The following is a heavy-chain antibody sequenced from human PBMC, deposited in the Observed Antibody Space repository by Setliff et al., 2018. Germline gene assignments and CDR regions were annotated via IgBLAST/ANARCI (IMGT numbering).Heavy chain of an antibody. V-gene: IGHV3-30-3*01. J-gene: IGHJ4*02. D-gene: IGHD1-26*01. CDR2: ISYHGNNK. CDR3: ARDRGSGTQLPFDH. CDR1: GFTFASHA. Sequence: AGGSLRLSCEASGFTFASHALHWVRQAPGKGLDWVAVISYHGNNKDYADSVRGRFTISRDNNKNTLYLQMNTLRAEDTAVYYCARDRGSGTQLPFDHWGQGTLVTVSS.